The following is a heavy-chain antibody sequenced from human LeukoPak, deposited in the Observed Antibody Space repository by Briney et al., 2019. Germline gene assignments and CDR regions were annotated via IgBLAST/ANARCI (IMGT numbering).Heavy chain of an antibody. CDR2: IYSGGST. CDR1: GFTVSSNY. V-gene: IGHV3-53*01. Sequence: PGGSLRLSCAASGFTVSSNYMSWVRQAPGKGLEWVSVIYSGGSTYYADSVKGRFTISRDNSKNTLYLQMNSLRAEDTAVYYCAREAGTGERWYFDLWGRGTLVTVSS. J-gene: IGHJ2*01. CDR3: AREAGTGERWYFDL. D-gene: IGHD7-27*01.